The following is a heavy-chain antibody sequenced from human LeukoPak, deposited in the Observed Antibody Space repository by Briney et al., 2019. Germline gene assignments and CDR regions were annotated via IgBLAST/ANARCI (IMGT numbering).Heavy chain of an antibody. CDR1: GYTFTGYY. CDR2: INPNSGGT. J-gene: IGHJ4*02. D-gene: IGHD2-2*01. V-gene: IGHV1-2*02. CDR3: ARAEEYCSSTSCYYYFDY. Sequence: ASVKVSCKASGYTFTGYYMHWVRQAPGQGLEWMGWINPNSGGTNYAQKFQGRVTMTRDTSISTAYMELSRLRSDDTAVYYCARAEEYCSSTSCYYYFDYWGQGTLVTVSS.